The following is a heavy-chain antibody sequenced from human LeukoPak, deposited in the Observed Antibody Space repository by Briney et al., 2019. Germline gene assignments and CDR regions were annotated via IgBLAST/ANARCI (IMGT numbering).Heavy chain of an antibody. CDR2: INHSGST. CDR3: ARNSEDIVLMVYATLGRYYFDY. V-gene: IGHV4-39*07. D-gene: IGHD2-8*01. J-gene: IGHJ4*02. CDR1: GASISSSSYY. Sequence: SVTLSLTCTVSGASISSSSYYWGWIRQPPGEGLEWIGEINHSGSTNYNPSLKSRVTISVDTSKNQFSLKLSSVTAADTAVYYCARNSEDIVLMVYATLGRYYFDYWGQGTLVTVSS.